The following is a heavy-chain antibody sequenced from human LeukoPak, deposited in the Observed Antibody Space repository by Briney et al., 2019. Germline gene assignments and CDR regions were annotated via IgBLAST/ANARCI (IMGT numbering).Heavy chain of an antibody. J-gene: IGHJ4*02. V-gene: IGHV4-39*07. Sequence: SETLSLTCTVSGVSLSSSSYFWAWIRQSPGKGLEWIGNINYSGSTYYNPSLKSRVTILVDTSKNQFSLKLSSVTAADTAVYYCARAEVHYGSLGVDYWGQGTLVTVSS. CDR2: INYSGST. CDR3: ARAEVHYGSLGVDY. CDR1: GVSLSSSSYF. D-gene: IGHD3-10*01.